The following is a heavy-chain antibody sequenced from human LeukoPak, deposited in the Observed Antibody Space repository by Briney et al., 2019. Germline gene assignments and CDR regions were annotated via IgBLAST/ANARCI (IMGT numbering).Heavy chain of an antibody. V-gene: IGHV4-31*03. CDR1: GGSISSGGYY. J-gene: IGHJ3*02. CDR2: IYYSGST. CDR3: ASEGSINAFDI. Sequence: SSETLSLTCTVSGGSISSGGYYWSWIRQHPGKGLEWIGYIYYSGSTYYNPSLKSRVAISVDPSKNQFSLKLSSVTAADTAVYYCASEGSINAFDIWGQGTMVTVSS. D-gene: IGHD3-3*02.